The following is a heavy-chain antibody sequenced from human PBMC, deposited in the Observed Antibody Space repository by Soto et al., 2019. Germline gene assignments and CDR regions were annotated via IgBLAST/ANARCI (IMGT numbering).Heavy chain of an antibody. V-gene: IGHV4-39*01. CDR2: IYYSGST. CDR1: GGSISSSSYY. CDR3: ASHWANTRIMITFGGVIY. J-gene: IGHJ4*02. Sequence: SETLSLTCTVSGGSISSSSYYWGWIRQPPGKGLEWIGSIYYSGSTYYNPSLKSRVTISVDTSKNQFSLKLSSVTAADTAVYYCASHWANTRIMITFGGVIYCGQGTMVTVYS. D-gene: IGHD3-16*01.